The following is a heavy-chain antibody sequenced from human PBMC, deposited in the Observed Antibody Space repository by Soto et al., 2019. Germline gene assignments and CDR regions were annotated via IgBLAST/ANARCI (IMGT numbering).Heavy chain of an antibody. CDR2: ISGSGGST. J-gene: IGHJ4*02. CDR3: AKVHYLEGTMIANYFDY. Sequence: GGSLRLSCAASGFTFSSYAMSWVRQAPGKGLEWVSAISGSGGSTYYAASVKGRFTISRDNSKNTLYLQMNSLRAEDTAVYYCAKVHYLEGTMIANYFDYWGQGTLVTVSS. V-gene: IGHV3-23*01. CDR1: GFTFSSYA. D-gene: IGHD3-22*01.